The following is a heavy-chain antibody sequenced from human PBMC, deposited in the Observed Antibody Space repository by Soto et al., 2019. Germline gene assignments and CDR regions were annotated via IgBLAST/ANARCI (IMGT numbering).Heavy chain of an antibody. CDR2: ISAYNGNT. CDR1: GYTFTSYG. V-gene: IGHV1-18*01. D-gene: IGHD3-10*01. CDR3: ARRRGVENDQYYYYGMDV. Sequence: QVQLVQSGAEVKKPGSSVKVSCKASGYTFTSYGISWVRQAPGQGLEWMGWISAYNGNTNYAQKLQGRVTMTTDTPTSTAYRELRSLRSDDTAVYYCARRRGVENDQYYYYGMDVWGQGTTVTVSS. J-gene: IGHJ6*02.